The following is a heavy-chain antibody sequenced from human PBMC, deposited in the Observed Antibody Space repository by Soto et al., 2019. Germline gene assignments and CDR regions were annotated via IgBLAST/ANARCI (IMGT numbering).Heavy chain of an antibody. Sequence: PGGSLRRSCAASGFTFSSYEMRWVGQAPGKGLECVSYISSSGSTIYYADSVKGRFTISRDNAKNSLYLQMNSLRAEDTAVYYCARDPRTSRRMDVWGQGTTITFS. V-gene: IGHV3-48*03. J-gene: IGHJ6*02. CDR2: ISSSGSTI. CDR3: ARDPRTSRRMDV. CDR1: GFTFSSYE.